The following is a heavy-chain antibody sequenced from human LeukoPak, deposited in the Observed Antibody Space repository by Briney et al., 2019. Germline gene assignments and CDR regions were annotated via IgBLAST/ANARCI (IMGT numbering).Heavy chain of an antibody. CDR3: ARLRFLEWFEGFDP. D-gene: IGHD3-3*01. V-gene: IGHV4-34*01. J-gene: IGHJ5*02. Sequence: SETLSLTRAVYGGSFSGYYWSWIRQPPGKGLEWIGEINHSGSTNYNPSLKSRVTISVDTSKNQFSLKLSSVTAADTAVYYCARLRFLEWFEGFDPWGQGTLVTVSS. CDR2: INHSGST. CDR1: GGSFSGYY.